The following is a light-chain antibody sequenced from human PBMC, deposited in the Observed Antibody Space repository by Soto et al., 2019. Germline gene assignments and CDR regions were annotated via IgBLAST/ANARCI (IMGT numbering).Light chain of an antibody. CDR1: QSVSRY. J-gene: IGKJ4*01. V-gene: IGKV3-11*01. CDR3: QQRRNWPLT. CDR2: DAS. Sequence: EIVLTQSPATLSLSPGERATLSCRASQSVSRYLAWYQQKPGQAPRLLIYDASNRATGIPARLSGSGSGTDFTLTISSLESEDFAVYYCQQRRNWPLTFGGGTKVEIK.